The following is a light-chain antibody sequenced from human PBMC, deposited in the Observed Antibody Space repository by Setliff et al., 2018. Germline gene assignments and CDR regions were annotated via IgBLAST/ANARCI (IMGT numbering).Light chain of an antibody. CDR3: QSYDSSLSADV. V-gene: IGLV1-40*01. Sequence: QSVLTQPPSVSGAPGQRVTISCAGRSSNIGAGYDVHWYQQLPGTAPKLLIYGNNNRPSGVPDRFSGSQSGTSASLAITGLHSEDEADYYCQSYDSSLSADVFGTGTKGTVL. CDR1: SSNIGAGYD. CDR2: GNN. J-gene: IGLJ1*01.